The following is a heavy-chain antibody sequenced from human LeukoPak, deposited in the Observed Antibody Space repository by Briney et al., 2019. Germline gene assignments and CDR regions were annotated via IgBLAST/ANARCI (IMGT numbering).Heavy chain of an antibody. CDR2: IYYSGST. J-gene: IGHJ5*02. V-gene: IGHV4-59*08. CDR3: ARPAGSSAYNWFDP. CDR1: GGSISSYY. Sequence: SETLSLTCTVSGGSISSYYWSWIRQPPGKGLEWIGYIYYSGSTNYNPSLKSRVTISVDTSKNQFSLKLSSVTAADTAVYYCARPAGSSAYNWFDPWGQGTLVTVTS. D-gene: IGHD6-13*01.